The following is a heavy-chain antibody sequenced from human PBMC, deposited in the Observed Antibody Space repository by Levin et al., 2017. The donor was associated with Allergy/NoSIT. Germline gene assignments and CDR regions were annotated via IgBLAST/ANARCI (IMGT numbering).Heavy chain of an antibody. CDR3: AKVTAGTDYYYYGMDV. J-gene: IGHJ6*02. CDR2: MSGSSGRT. CDR1: GFTFSSYG. D-gene: IGHD6-13*01. Sequence: AGGSLRLSCAASGFTFSSYGMSWVRQAPGKGLEWVSAMSGSSGRTYYADFVKGRFTISRDNSKNTLYLQMNRLRVEDTALYYCAKVTAGTDYYYYGMDVWGQGTTVTVSS. V-gene: IGHV3-23*01.